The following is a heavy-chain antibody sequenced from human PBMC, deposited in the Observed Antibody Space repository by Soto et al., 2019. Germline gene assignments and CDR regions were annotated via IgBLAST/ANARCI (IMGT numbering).Heavy chain of an antibody. Sequence: QVQLVESGGGVVQPGRSLRLSRAASGFTFSNYAMHWVRQAPGKGLECVAVISYNGGNRFYRDYVKGRFTISRDNSKNTVHLQIDSLRYEDVAVYDCARGDREDTAVVIGVRPGEYGVDVWGQGTTVTVSS. J-gene: IGHJ6*02. CDR3: ARGDREDTAVVIGVRPGEYGVDV. V-gene: IGHV3-30*04. CDR2: ISYNGGNR. CDR1: GFTFSNYA. D-gene: IGHD2-15*01.